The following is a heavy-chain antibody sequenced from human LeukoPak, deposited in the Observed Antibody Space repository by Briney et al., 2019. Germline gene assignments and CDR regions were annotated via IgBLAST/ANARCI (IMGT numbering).Heavy chain of an antibody. Sequence: SETLSLTCTVSGGSISNDYWSWIRQPPGKGLECIGYIYYTGSTNYNPSLKSRVTISVDTSKNQLSLKLSSVTAADSAVYYCASPYCSSTSCYMRWYYFDYWGQGTLVTVSS. D-gene: IGHD2-2*02. V-gene: IGHV4-59*01. CDR3: ASPYCSSTSCYMRWYYFDY. CDR1: GGSISNDY. J-gene: IGHJ4*02. CDR2: IYYTGST.